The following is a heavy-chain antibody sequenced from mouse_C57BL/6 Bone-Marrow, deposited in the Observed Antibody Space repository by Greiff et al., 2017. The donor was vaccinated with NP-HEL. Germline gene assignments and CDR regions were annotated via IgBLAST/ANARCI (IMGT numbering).Heavy chain of an antibody. CDR3: ARHGSNSFAY. CDR2: FSGCGGNT. J-gene: IGHJ3*01. CDR1: GFTFSSYT. Sequence: EVKVVESGGGLVKPGGSLKLSCAASGFTFSSYTMSWVRQTPEKRLEWVATFSGCGGNTYYPDSVKGLFVFSRDNAKNTLYLKMSSLRAEDTALYYCARHGSNSFAYWGQGTLVTVSA. V-gene: IGHV5-9*01. D-gene: IGHD2-5*01.